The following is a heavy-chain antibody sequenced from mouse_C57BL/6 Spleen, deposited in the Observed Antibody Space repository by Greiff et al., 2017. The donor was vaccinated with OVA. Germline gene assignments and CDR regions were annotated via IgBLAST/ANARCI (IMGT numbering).Heavy chain of an antibody. CDR2: INPNNGGT. CDR3: AREGVTGFAY. J-gene: IGHJ3*01. CDR1: GYTFTDYN. Sequence: DVQLQESGPELVKPGASVKIPCKASGYTFTDYNMDWVKQSHGKSLEWIGDINPNNGGTIYNQKFKGKATLTVDKSSSTAYMELRSLTSEDTAVYYCAREGVTGFAYWGQGTLVTVSA. D-gene: IGHD2-2*01. V-gene: IGHV1-18*01.